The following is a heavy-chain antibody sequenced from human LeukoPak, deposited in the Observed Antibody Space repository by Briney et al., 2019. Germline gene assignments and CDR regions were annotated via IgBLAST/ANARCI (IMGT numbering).Heavy chain of an antibody. CDR1: GFTFSSYA. J-gene: IGHJ4*02. CDR2: ISYDGSNK. D-gene: IGHD1-26*01. Sequence: PGRSLRLSCAAAGFTFSSYAMHWVRQAPGKGLEWVAVISYDGSNKYYADSVKGRFTISRDNSKNTPYLQMNSLRPEDTAVYYCATKWELGYWGQGTLVTVSS. V-gene: IGHV3-30-3*01. CDR3: ATKWELGY.